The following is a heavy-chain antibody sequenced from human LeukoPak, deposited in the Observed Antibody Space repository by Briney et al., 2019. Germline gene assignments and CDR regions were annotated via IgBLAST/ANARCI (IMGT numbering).Heavy chain of an antibody. CDR2: INPAGGNR. Sequence: GASVKISCKASGYTFIDYNIHWVRQAPGQRLEWMGMINPAGGNRMYAQEFQGRVSLTSDTSTTTVYMDVSGLTFEDTAVYYCARVPRGLHGYFDPWGQGTLVSVSS. CDR1: GYTFIDYN. CDR3: ARVPRGLHGYFDP. J-gene: IGHJ5*02. V-gene: IGHV1-46*01. D-gene: IGHD3-22*01.